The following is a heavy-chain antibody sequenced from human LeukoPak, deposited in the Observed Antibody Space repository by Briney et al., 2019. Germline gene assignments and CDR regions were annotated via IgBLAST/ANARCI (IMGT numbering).Heavy chain of an antibody. CDR1: GFTFSSYG. D-gene: IGHD6-13*01. V-gene: IGHV3-33*01. J-gene: IGHJ4*02. CDR3: ARGTAPGPYDY. CDR2: IWYDGSNE. Sequence: GGSLRLSCAASGFTFSSYGMHWVRQAPGKGLEWVAVIWYDGSNEYYAEFVKGRFTISRDNSKNTVYLQMNSLRAEDTAMYYCARGTAPGPYDYWGQGTLVTVSS.